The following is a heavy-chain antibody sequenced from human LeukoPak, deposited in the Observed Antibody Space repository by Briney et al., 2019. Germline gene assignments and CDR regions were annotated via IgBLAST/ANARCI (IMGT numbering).Heavy chain of an antibody. CDR3: AGTVDTAMVTYFDY. CDR2: IYYSGST. D-gene: IGHD5-18*01. V-gene: IGHV4-39*01. J-gene: IGHJ4*02. CDR1: GGSISSSSYY. Sequence: SETLSLTCTVSGGSISSSSYYWGWIRQPPGKGLEWIGSIYYSGSTYYNPSLKSRVTISVDTSKNQFSLKLSSVIAADTAVYYCAGTVDTAMVTYFDYWGQGTLVTVSS.